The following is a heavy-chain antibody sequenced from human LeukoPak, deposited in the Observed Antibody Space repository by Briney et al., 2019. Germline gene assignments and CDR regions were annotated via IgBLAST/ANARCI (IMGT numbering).Heavy chain of an antibody. CDR2: ISGSGGST. D-gene: IGHD6-6*01. Sequence: GGSLRLSCAASGFIFSNYAMSWVRQAPGKRLEWVAGISGSGGSTYYADSVKGRFTISRDNSKNTLSLQMNSLRAEDTAVYFCARAASSSSDYWGQGTLVTVSS. J-gene: IGHJ4*02. CDR1: GFIFSNYA. CDR3: ARAASSSSDY. V-gene: IGHV3-23*01.